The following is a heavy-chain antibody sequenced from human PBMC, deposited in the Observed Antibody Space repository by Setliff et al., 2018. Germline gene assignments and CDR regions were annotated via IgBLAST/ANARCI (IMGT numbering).Heavy chain of an antibody. CDR1: GGSISSGGYY. V-gene: IGHV4-31*03. Sequence: PSETLSLTCTVSGGSISSGGYYWSWIRQHPGKGLEWIGYIYYSGSTYYNPSLKSRVTISVGTSKNQFSLKLSSVTAADTVVYYCARDPLTTNRRRAFDIWGQGTMVTVSS. CDR2: IYYSGST. CDR3: ARDPLTTNRRRAFDI. J-gene: IGHJ3*02. D-gene: IGHD4-17*01.